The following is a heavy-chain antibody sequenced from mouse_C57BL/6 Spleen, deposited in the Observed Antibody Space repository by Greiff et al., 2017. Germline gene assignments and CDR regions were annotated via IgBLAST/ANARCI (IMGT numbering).Heavy chain of an antibody. CDR3: ARAFYDGYYFDY. CDR1: GYSITSGYY. CDR2: ISYDGSN. J-gene: IGHJ2*01. V-gene: IGHV3-6*01. D-gene: IGHD2-3*01. Sequence: EVKLMESGPGLVKPSQSLSLTCSVTGYSITSGYYWNWIRQFPGNKLEWMGYISYDGSNNYNPSLKNRISITRDTSKNQFFLKLNSVTTEDTATYYCARAFYDGYYFDYWGQGTTLTVSS.